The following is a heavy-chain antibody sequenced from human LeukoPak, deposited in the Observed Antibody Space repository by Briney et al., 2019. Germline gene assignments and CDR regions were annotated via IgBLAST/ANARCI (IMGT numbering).Heavy chain of an antibody. D-gene: IGHD5-12*01. Sequence: ASVKVSCKASGYSFTDYYVHWLRQAPGQGPEWMGWINPSSGGTTFAQSFHDRVTLTRDTSITTAYMELNSLRSDDAALYYCARALGGSGYDPYDYWGQGTLVTVSS. CDR1: GYSFTDYY. CDR2: INPSSGGT. CDR3: ARALGGSGYDPYDY. J-gene: IGHJ4*02. V-gene: IGHV1-2*02.